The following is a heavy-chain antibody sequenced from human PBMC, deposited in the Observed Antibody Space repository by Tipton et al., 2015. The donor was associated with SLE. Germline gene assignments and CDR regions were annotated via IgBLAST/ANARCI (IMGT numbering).Heavy chain of an antibody. CDR1: GFTFSSYA. D-gene: IGHD1-26*01. V-gene: IGHV3-23*01. CDR2: ISAGDGSR. CDR3: ARVGWEVDDAFDI. J-gene: IGHJ3*02. Sequence: GSLRLSCAASGFTFSSYAMSWVRQAPGKGLEWVSGISAGDGSRYYADSVKGRFTISRDNAKNSLYLQMNSLRAEDTAVYYCARVGWEVDDAFDIWGQGTMVTVSS.